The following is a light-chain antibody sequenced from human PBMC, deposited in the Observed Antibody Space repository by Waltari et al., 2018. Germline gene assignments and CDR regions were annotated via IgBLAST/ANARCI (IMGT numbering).Light chain of an antibody. CDR2: DVT. J-gene: IGLJ3*02. CDR3: SSFTSSSTLRV. CDR1: SSDVGGYNY. Sequence: QSALTQPASVSGSPGQSITISCTGTSSDVGGYNYVSWYQQHPGKAPKLMIYDVTKRPSGVSTRFPGSKSGNTASLTISGLQAEDEADYYCSSFTSSSTLRVFGGGTKLTVL. V-gene: IGLV2-14*01.